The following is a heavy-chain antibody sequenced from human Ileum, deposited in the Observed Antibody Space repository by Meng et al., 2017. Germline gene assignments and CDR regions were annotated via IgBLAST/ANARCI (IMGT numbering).Heavy chain of an antibody. J-gene: IGHJ4*02. D-gene: IGHD7-27*01. CDR3: TRDRWGFVDY. CDR2: TYYRSKWYY. Sequence: SQTLSLTCAISGDSVSSNTAGWNWIRQSPSRGLECLGRTYYRSKWYYDFPVSVKSRVTINPDTSKNQFSLQLNSVTPEDTAVYYCTRDRWGFVDYWGQGTLVTVSS. CDR1: GDSVSSNTAG. V-gene: IGHV6-1*01.